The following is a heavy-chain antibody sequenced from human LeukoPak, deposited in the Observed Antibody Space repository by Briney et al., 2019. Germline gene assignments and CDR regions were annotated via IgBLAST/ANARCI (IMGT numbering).Heavy chain of an antibody. CDR3: ARQLERRGDY. J-gene: IGHJ4*02. Sequence: ASVKVSCKASGYTSTGYYMHWVRQAPGQGLEWMGWFNPNNGGTNYAQKFQGRVTMTRDTSISTAYMELSGLRSDDTAVYYCARQLERRGDYWGQGTLVTVST. D-gene: IGHD1-1*01. V-gene: IGHV1-2*02. CDR1: GYTSTGYY. CDR2: FNPNNGGT.